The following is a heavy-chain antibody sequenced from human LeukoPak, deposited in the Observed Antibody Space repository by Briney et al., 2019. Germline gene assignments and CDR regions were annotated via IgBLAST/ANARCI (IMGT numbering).Heavy chain of an antibody. V-gene: IGHV3-30*02. Sequence: GGSLRLSCAASGFTFSSYGMHWVRQAPGKGLEWVAFIRYDGSNKYYADSVKGRFTISRDNSKNTLYLQMNSLRAEDTAVYYCAKDPGRISQYYYYMDVWGKGTTVTVSS. CDR2: IRYDGSNK. D-gene: IGHD2-15*01. J-gene: IGHJ6*03. CDR3: AKDPGRISQYYYYMDV. CDR1: GFTFSSYG.